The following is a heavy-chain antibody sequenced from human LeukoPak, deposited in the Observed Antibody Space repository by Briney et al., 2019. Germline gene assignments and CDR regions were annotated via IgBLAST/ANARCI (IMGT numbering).Heavy chain of an antibody. CDR2: MNPNSGNT. D-gene: IGHD4-17*01. CDR1: GYTFTSYD. CDR3: ARNNFAGDLYYYDY. V-gene: IGHV1-8*03. Sequence: ASVKVSCKASGYTFTSYDINWVRQATGQGLEWMGWMNPNSGNTGYAQKFQGRVTITRNTSISTAYMELSSLRSEDTAVYYCARNNFAGDLYYYDYWGQGTLVTVSS. J-gene: IGHJ4*02.